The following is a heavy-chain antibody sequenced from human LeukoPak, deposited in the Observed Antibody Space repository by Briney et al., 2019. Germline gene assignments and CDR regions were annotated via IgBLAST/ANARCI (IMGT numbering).Heavy chain of an antibody. V-gene: IGHV4-34*01. CDR3: ASSYYYDSSGYYYGDY. D-gene: IGHD3-22*01. CDR1: GGSFSGYY. Sequence: SETLSLTCAVYGGSFSGYYWSWIRQPPGKGLEWIGEINHSGSTNYNPSLKSRVTISVDTSKNQFSLKLSSVTAADTAVYYCASSYYYDSSGYYYGDYWGQGTLVTVSS. CDR2: INHSGST. J-gene: IGHJ4*02.